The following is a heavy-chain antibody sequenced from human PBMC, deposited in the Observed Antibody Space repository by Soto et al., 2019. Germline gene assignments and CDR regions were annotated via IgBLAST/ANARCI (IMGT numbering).Heavy chain of an antibody. J-gene: IGHJ6*02. CDR1: GYSFTRYG. D-gene: IGHD3-16*01. V-gene: IGHV1-18*01. Sequence: QVQLVQSGNEVKKPGASVNVSCKASGYSFTRYGISWVRQAPGQGLEWMGWISGYNGKTKYAQKLQGRVSMTTDTSTSTADMELNSLGSDDTAVYYCAREGDRPYYYYGMDVWGQGTTVTVSS. CDR2: ISGYNGKT. CDR3: AREGDRPYYYYGMDV.